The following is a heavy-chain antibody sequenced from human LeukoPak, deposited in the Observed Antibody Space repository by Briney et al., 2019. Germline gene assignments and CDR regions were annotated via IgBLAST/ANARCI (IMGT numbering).Heavy chain of an antibody. CDR1: GVSFSGYY. V-gene: IGHV4-34*01. D-gene: IGHD3-3*01. J-gene: IGHJ4*02. CDR3: AINDFWSGYYPFDY. CDR2: INHSGST. Sequence: SETLSLTCAVYGVSFSGYYWSWIRQPPGKGLEWIGEINHSGSTNYNPSLKSRVTISVDTSKNQFSLKLSSVTAADTAVYYCAINDFWSGYYPFDYWGQGTLVTVSS.